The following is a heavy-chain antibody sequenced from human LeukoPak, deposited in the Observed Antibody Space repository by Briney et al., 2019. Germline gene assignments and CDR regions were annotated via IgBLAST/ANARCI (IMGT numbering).Heavy chain of an antibody. Sequence: SETLSLTCTVSGASINNNFWTWIRQPPGKGLEWIGYIYYSGSTKYKPSLKSRVTISVDTSKNQFSLKLSSVTAADTAVYYCARGRFLDAFDIWGQGTMVTVSS. J-gene: IGHJ3*02. CDR1: GASINNNF. CDR3: ARGRFLDAFDI. V-gene: IGHV4-59*01. D-gene: IGHD3-3*01. CDR2: IYYSGST.